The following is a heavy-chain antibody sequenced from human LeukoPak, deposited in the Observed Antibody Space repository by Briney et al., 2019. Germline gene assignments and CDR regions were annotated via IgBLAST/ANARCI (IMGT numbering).Heavy chain of an antibody. CDR2: ISAYNRNT. CDR1: NYTFTNYP. J-gene: IGHJ4*02. V-gene: IGHV1-18*01. Sequence: ASVKVSCKASNYTFTNYPISWVRQAPGQGLEWLGWISAYNRNTIYAQKFQGRVTLTTDTPTSTAHMELGNLGSDDTAVYYCARDRRWDLERGVVYFDYWGQGTLVTVSS. D-gene: IGHD4-23*01. CDR3: ARDRRWDLERGVVYFDY.